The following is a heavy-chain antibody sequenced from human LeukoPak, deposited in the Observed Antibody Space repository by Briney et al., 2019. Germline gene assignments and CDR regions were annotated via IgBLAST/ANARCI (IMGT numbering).Heavy chain of an antibody. J-gene: IGHJ4*02. CDR1: GYTFTGYY. Sequence: ASVKVSCKASGYTFTGYYMHWVRQAPGQGLEWMGWINPNSGGTNYAQKFQGRVTMTRDTSISTAYMELSRLRSDDTAVYYCAREDYCGGDCYSYFDYWGQGTPVTVSS. D-gene: IGHD2-21*02. CDR3: AREDYCGGDCYSYFDY. CDR2: INPNSGGT. V-gene: IGHV1-2*02.